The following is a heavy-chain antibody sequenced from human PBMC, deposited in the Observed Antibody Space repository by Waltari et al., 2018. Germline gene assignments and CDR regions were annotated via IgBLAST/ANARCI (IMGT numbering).Heavy chain of an antibody. V-gene: IGHV4-38-2*01. Sequence: QVQLQESGPGLVKPSETLSLTCAVSGYSISSGYYWGWLRQPPGKGLEWIGSIYHSGSTYYNPSLKSRVTISVDTSKNQFSLKLSSVTAADTAVYYCARVQGGDYGGYYFDYWGQGTLVTVSS. CDR2: IYHSGST. CDR1: GYSISSGYY. J-gene: IGHJ4*02. D-gene: IGHD4-17*01. CDR3: ARVQGGDYGGYYFDY.